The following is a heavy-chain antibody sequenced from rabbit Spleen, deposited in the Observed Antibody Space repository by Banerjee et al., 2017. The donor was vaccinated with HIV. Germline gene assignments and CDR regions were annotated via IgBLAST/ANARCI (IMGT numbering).Heavy chain of an antibody. CDR2: IGTTSGNT. CDR3: ARAGYAGYGYANFRDYYGMDL. V-gene: IGHV1S47*01. J-gene: IGHJ6*01. CDR1: GFSFSNKA. Sequence: EQLLESGGGLVKPEGSLKLSCTASGFSFSNKAVMCWVRQAPGKGLEWIGYIGTTSGNTGYATWAKGRFTITRSTSLNTVTLQLNSLTAADTATYFCARAGYAGYGYANFRDYYGMDLWGPGTLVTVS. D-gene: IGHD6-1*01.